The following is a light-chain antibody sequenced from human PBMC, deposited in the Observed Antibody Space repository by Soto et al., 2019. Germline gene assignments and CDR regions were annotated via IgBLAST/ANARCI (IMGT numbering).Light chain of an antibody. CDR3: CSYAGSSPLYV. Sequence: SALTQPASVSVSPGQSITISCTGTSSDVGSYNLVSWYQQHPGKAPKLMIYEVSKRPSGVSNRFSGSKSGNTASLTISGLQAEDEADYYCCSYAGSSPLYVFGTGTKVTVL. CDR2: EVS. J-gene: IGLJ1*01. V-gene: IGLV2-23*02. CDR1: SSDVGSYNL.